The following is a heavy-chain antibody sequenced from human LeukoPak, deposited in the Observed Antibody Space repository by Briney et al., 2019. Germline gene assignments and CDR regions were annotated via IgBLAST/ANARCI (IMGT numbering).Heavy chain of an antibody. J-gene: IGHJ5*02. CDR1: GYSFTSYW. CDR3: ARRAAGTMVRGVMVFHWFDP. D-gene: IGHD3-10*01. V-gene: IGHV5-51*01. Sequence: GESLKISCKGSGYSFTSYWIGWVRQMPGKGLEWMGIIYPGDSDTRYSPSFQGQVTISADKSISTAYLQWSSLKASDTAMYYCARRAAGTMVRGVMVFHWFDPWGQGTLVTVSS. CDR2: IYPGDSDT.